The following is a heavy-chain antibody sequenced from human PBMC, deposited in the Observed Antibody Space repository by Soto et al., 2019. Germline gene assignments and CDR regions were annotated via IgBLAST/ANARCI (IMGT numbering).Heavy chain of an antibody. CDR3: ATYRRGEGGRGN. CDR1: GGSVSSHH. J-gene: IGHJ4*02. Sequence: QVQLQESGTGLVKPSETLYLTCTVSGGSVSSHHWTWIRQPPGKGLEWIGDYSDSTTYSSSLKSRVTISADTSKNQFSLNLSSVTATDTAVYYCATYRRGEGGRGNWGQGTLVTVSS. V-gene: IGHV4-59*08. D-gene: IGHD3-16*01. CDR2: DYSDST.